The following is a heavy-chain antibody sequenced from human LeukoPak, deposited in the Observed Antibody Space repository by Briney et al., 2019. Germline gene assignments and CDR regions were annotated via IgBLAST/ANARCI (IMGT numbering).Heavy chain of an antibody. J-gene: IGHJ4*02. CDR2: IYYSGST. D-gene: IGHD3-3*01. Sequence: PSETLSLTCTVSGGSISSSSYYWGWIRQPPGKGLEWIGSIYYSGSTYYNPSLKSRVTISVDTSKNQFSLKLSSVTAADTAVYYCARLPFLEWTLTGIDYWGQGTLVTVSS. CDR1: GGSISSSSYY. V-gene: IGHV4-39*01. CDR3: ARLPFLEWTLTGIDY.